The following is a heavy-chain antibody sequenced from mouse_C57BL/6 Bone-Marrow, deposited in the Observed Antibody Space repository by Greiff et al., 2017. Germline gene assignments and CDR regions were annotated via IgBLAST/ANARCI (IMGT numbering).Heavy chain of an antibody. CDR3: ARWSYYGYLWYYAMDY. V-gene: IGHV1-22*01. CDR2: INPNNGGT. D-gene: IGHD2-2*01. J-gene: IGHJ4*01. CDR1: GYTFTDYN. Sequence: VQLQQSGPELVKPGASVKMSCKASGYTFTDYNMHWVKQSHGKSLEWIGYINPNNGGTSYNQKFKGKATLTVNKSSSPDSMALRSLTSEDSAVYYGARWSYYGYLWYYAMDYWGQGTSVTVSS.